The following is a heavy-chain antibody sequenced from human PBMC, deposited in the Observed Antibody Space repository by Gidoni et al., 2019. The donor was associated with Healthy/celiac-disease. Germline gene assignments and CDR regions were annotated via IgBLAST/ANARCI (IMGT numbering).Heavy chain of an antibody. V-gene: IGHV3-30*02. CDR2: IRYDGSNK. CDR1: GFTFSSYG. CDR3: AKDNCSGGSCYFAY. D-gene: IGHD2-15*01. J-gene: IGHJ4*02. Sequence: QVQLVESGGGVVQPGGSLRLSCAASGFTFSSYGMHWVRQAPGKGLVWVAFIRYDGSNKYYADSVKGRFTISRDNSKNTLYLQMNSLRAEDTAVYYCAKDNCSGGSCYFAYWGQGTLVTVSS.